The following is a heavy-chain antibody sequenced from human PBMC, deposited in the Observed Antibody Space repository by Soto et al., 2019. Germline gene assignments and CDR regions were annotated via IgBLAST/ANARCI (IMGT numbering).Heavy chain of an antibody. Sequence: ETLSLTCAVYGGSFSGYYWSWIRQPPGKGLEWIGEINHSGSTNYNPSLKSRVTISVDTSKNQFSLKLSSVTAADTAVYYCARGRVAPGRSNYCYYYGMDVWGQGTTVTVSS. CDR3: ARGRVAPGRSNYCYYYGMDV. D-gene: IGHD2-15*01. CDR2: INHSGST. V-gene: IGHV4-34*01. J-gene: IGHJ6*02. CDR1: GGSFSGYY.